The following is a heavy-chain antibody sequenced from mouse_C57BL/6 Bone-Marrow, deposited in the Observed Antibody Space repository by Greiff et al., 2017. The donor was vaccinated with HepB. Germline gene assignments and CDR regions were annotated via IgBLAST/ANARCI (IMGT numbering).Heavy chain of an antibody. CDR2: IHPNSGSI. Sequence: QVQLQQSGAELVKPGASVKLSCKASGYTFTSYWMHWVKQRPGQGLEWIGMIHPNSGSINYNEKFKSKATLTEDKSSSTAYMQLSSLTSEDSAVYYCESDCGSRYQAWFAYWGQGTLVTVSA. J-gene: IGHJ3*01. CDR3: ESDCGSRYQAWFAY. V-gene: IGHV1-64*01. CDR1: GYTFTSYW. D-gene: IGHD1-1*01.